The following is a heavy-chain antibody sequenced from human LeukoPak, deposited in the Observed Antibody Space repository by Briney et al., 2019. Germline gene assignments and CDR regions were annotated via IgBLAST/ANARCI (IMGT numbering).Heavy chain of an antibody. Sequence: ASVNVSCTTLGYTFVTSSIYWVRQAPGQRLEWLGWITVASGNTRYSENLQGRVTLTRDTSANTAYMELRNLKSEDTAVYYCVGGSLGFWGQGTLVTVSP. J-gene: IGHJ4*02. V-gene: IGHV1-3*01. CDR1: GYTFVTSS. CDR3: VGGSLGF. CDR2: ITVASGNT.